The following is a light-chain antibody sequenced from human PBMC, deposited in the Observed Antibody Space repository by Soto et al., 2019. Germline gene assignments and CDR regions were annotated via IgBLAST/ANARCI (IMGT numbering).Light chain of an antibody. CDR3: QTWGTGLVV. J-gene: IGLJ2*01. V-gene: IGLV4-69*01. CDR1: SSHNRYA. Sequence: QSVLTQSPSASASLGASVKITCSLRSSHNRYAIAWHQQRPEKGPRYLMKVHSDGSHSKGDGIPDRFSGSISGSEHYLSISSLQSEDEADYYCQTWGTGLVVFGGGTKLTVL. CDR2: VHSDGSH.